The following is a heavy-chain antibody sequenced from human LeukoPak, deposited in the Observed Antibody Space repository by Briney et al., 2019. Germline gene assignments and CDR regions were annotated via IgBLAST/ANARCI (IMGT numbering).Heavy chain of an antibody. V-gene: IGHV3-23*01. CDR3: VKDTGFFLPGE. CDR1: GFTFSSYG. Sequence: PGGSLRLSCAASGFTFSSYGMHWVRQAPGKGLEWVATIAGSGDTYYGESVKGRFTISRDNSKSTVYLQMSSLRADDTAVYYCVKDTGFFLPGEWGQGTLVTVSS. CDR2: IAGSGDT. D-gene: IGHD2/OR15-2a*01. J-gene: IGHJ4*02.